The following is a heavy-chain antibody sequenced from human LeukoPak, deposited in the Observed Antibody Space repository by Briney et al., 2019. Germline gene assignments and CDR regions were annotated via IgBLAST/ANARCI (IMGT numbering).Heavy chain of an antibody. CDR2: IYYSGST. CDR3: ARAYSSSWYDY. CDR1: GGSISSYY. D-gene: IGHD6-13*01. V-gene: IGHV4-59*01. J-gene: IGHJ4*02. Sequence: PSETLSLTCTVSGGSISSYYWSWIRQPPGKGLEWIGYIYYSGSTNYNPSLKSRVTISVDTSKNQFSLKLSSVTAADTAVYYCARAYSSSWYDYWGQGTLVTVSS.